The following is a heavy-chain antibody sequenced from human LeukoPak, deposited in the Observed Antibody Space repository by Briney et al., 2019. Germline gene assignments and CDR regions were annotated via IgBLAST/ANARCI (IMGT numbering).Heavy chain of an antibody. CDR3: AAREWELEEGDWFDP. CDR2: IYYSGST. Sequence: SETLSLTCTVSGGSISSYYWSWIRQPPGKGLEWIGYIYYSGSTNYNPSLKSRVTISVDRSKNQFSLKLSSVTAADTAVYYCAAREWELEEGDWFDPWGQGTLVTVSS. D-gene: IGHD1-26*01. J-gene: IGHJ5*02. CDR1: GGSISSYY. V-gene: IGHV4-59*12.